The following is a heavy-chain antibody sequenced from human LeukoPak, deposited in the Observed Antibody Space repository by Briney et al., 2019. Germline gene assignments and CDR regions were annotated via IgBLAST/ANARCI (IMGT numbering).Heavy chain of an antibody. CDR2: MNPDSGNT. V-gene: IGHV1-8*02. Sequence: ASVKVSCKASGYTFTSYGINWVRQATGQGLEWMGWMNPDSGNTGYAQKFQGRVTMTRNTSISTAYMELSSLEFEDTAIYYCSRGRKGILTGYDNDCWGQGTLVTVSS. J-gene: IGHJ4*02. CDR1: GYTFTSYG. D-gene: IGHD3-9*01. CDR3: SRGRKGILTGYDNDC.